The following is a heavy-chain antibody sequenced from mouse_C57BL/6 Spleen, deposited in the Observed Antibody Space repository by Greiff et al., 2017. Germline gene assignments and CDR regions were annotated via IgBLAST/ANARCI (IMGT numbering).Heavy chain of an antibody. D-gene: IGHD3-2*02. V-gene: IGHV1-81*01. J-gene: IGHJ2*01. CDR2: IYPRSGNT. CDR3: ARGSSGYFDY. CDR1: GYTFTSYG. Sequence: QVQLQQSGAELARPGASVKLSCKASGYTFTSYGISWVKQRTGQGLEWIGEIYPRSGNTYYNEKFKGKATLTADKSSSTAYMELRSLTSEYSAVCCCARGSSGYFDYWSQSTTLTVSS.